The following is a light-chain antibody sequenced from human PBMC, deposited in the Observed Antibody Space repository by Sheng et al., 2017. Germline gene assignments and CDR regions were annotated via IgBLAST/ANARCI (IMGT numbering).Light chain of an antibody. J-gene: IGLJ3*02. CDR3: SSYTNSFTWV. Sequence: QSALTQPASVSGSPGQSITISCTGSSSDFRAYNYVSWYQQYPGKAPKLLIYDVSHRPTGVSDRFSGSKSGNTASLTISGLQAEDEAHYYCSSYTNSFTWVFGGGTKLTVL. CDR1: SSDFRAYNY. V-gene: IGLV2-14*01. CDR2: DVS.